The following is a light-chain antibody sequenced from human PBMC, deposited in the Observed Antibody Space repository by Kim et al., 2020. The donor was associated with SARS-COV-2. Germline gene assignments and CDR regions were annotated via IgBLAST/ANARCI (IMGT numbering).Light chain of an antibody. Sequence: DIQMTQSPSSLSASVGDRDTITCQATQDISYYLNWYQQRPGKAPKLLIYDASKLETGVPSRFSGSASGTHFTLSISSLQPEDIATYYCQHYETLPLTFGGGTKVEI. J-gene: IGKJ4*01. CDR1: QDISYY. CDR2: DAS. V-gene: IGKV1-33*01. CDR3: QHYETLPLT.